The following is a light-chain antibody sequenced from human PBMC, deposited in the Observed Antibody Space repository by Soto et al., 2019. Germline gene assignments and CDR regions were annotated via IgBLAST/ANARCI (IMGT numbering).Light chain of an antibody. V-gene: IGKV3-20*01. CDR2: GAS. J-gene: IGKJ1*01. CDR3: QQYVTSSPRT. Sequence: EIVLTQSPGTLSVSPGERATLSCRASQSVSSNSLAWYQQKRCQAPRLLIHGASSRATGIPDRFSGSGSGTDFTLTISRLEPEDFAVYYCQQYVTSSPRTFGQGTKVDI. CDR1: QSVSSNS.